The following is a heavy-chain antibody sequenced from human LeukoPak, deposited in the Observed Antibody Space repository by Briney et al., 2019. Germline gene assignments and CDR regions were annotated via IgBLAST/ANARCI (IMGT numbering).Heavy chain of an antibody. CDR3: AIRDGHTDH. CDR1: GYTFTNYA. Sequence: ASVKVSGKTSGYTFTNYAMHWVRQAPGQTIEWLAWINPANGYTRYSQHFQDRVTVSSDTSADTAYMELSSLRSEDKAVYYCAIRDGHTDHWGQGTLVTVSS. V-gene: IGHV1-3*03. D-gene: IGHD5-24*01. J-gene: IGHJ4*02. CDR2: INPANGYT.